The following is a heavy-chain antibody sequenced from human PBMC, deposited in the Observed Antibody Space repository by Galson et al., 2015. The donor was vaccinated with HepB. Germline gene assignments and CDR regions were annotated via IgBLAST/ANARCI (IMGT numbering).Heavy chain of an antibody. CDR3: ARGLDYYGSGSYEPHFDY. V-gene: IGHV4-59*08. D-gene: IGHD3-10*01. CDR1: GGSTSSSC. CDR2: IYYSGST. Sequence: TLSLTCTVSGGSTSSSCWSWIRQPPGKGLEWIGHIYYSGSTNYNPSLKSRVTISVDTSKNQFSLKLSSVTAADTAVYYCARGLDYYGSGSYEPHFDYWGQGTLVTVSS. J-gene: IGHJ4*02.